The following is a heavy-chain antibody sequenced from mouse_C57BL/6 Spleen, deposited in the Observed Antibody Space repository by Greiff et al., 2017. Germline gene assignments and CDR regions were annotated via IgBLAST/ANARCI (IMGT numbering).Heavy chain of an antibody. D-gene: IGHD1-1*01. CDR3: ARGYYYGSSYGYAMDY. Sequence: EVQVVESGPELVKPGASVKIPCKASGYTFTDYNMDWVKQSHGKSLEWIGDINPNNGGTIYNQKFKGKATLTVDKSSSTAYMELRSLTSEDTAVYYCARGYYYGSSYGYAMDYWGQGTSVTVSS. V-gene: IGHV1-18*01. CDR2: INPNNGGT. J-gene: IGHJ4*01. CDR1: GYTFTDYN.